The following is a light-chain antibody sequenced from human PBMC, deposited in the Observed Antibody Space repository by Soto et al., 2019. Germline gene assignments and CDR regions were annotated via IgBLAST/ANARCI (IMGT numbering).Light chain of an antibody. Sequence: EIVMTQSPATLSVSPGERVTLSCRASESVSNNVAWYQQKPGQAPRLLIYHAIARATGIPARFSGSGSGTELTXTISXXQSEDFAIYYCQQYNNWPLTFGGGTKVEI. CDR1: ESVSNN. V-gene: IGKV3-15*01. CDR3: QQYNNWPLT. CDR2: HAI. J-gene: IGKJ4*01.